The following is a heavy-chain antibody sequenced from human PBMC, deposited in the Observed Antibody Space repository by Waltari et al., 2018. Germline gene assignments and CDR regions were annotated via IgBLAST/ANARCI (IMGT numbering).Heavy chain of an antibody. D-gene: IGHD1-26*01. V-gene: IGHV3-48*03. CDR2: ISSSGSTI. J-gene: IGHJ4*02. CDR3: ARDRGRGLFDY. CDR1: GFAFSSYE. Sequence: EVQLVESGGGLVQPGGSLRLSCAASGFAFSSYEMNWVRQAPGKGLGWVSYISSSGSTIYYADSVKGRFTISRDNAKNSLYLQMNSLRAEDTAVYYCARDRGRGLFDYWGQGTLVTVSS.